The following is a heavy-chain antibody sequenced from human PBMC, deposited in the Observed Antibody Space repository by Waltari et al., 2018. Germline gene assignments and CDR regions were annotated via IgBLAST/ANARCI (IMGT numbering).Heavy chain of an antibody. CDR3: AREGGCRGGSCYAFDP. Sequence: QVQLQESGPGLVKPSETLSLTCTVSSGSISSYYWSWIRQPPGKGLEWIGFIYYSGSTNYISSLKSRVTITRYTSASTAYMELSSLRSEDTAVYYCAREGGCRGGSCYAFDPWGQGTLVTVSS. CDR2: IYYSGST. J-gene: IGHJ5*02. CDR1: SGSISSYY. D-gene: IGHD2-15*01. V-gene: IGHV4-59*01.